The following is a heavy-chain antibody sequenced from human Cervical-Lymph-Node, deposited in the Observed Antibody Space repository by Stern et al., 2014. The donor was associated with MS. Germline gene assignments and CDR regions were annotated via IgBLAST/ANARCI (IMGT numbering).Heavy chain of an antibody. Sequence: QVTLKESGPVLVQPTETLTLTCSVSGWSLMRPGMGASWIRQPPGKPLEWLAHTFLDDEKTFSTSLKSRLAISKDTSKRQVVLSLTNVDPADSATYYCARVWGTVVTPGQYFYYGMDVWGRGITVTVSS. CDR1: GWSLMRPGMG. J-gene: IGHJ6*02. V-gene: IGHV2-26*01. CDR2: TFLDDEK. D-gene: IGHD4-23*01. CDR3: ARVWGTVVTPGQYFYYGMDV.